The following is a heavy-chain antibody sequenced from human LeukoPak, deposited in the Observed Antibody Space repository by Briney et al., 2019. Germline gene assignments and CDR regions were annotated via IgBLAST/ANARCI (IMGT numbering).Heavy chain of an antibody. CDR1: GFSFSNYA. D-gene: IGHD5-12*01. V-gene: IGHV3-23*01. J-gene: IGHJ4*02. Sequence: GGSLRLSCVASGFSFSNYAMSWVRQAPGKGLEWVSLIVASSGSTFYADSVKGRFTISRDKSKNTLYLQMSSLRAEDTAVYYCAKGGYDYVEIGYFDYWGQGALVTVSS. CDR2: IVASSGST. CDR3: AKGGYDYVEIGYFDY.